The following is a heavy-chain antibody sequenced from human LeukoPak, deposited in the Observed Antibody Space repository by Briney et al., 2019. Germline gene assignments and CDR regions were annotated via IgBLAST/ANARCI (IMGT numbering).Heavy chain of an antibody. CDR1: AFTFSDYS. J-gene: IGHJ4*02. D-gene: IGHD3-22*01. CDR2: IDTSSSTM. V-gene: IGHV3-48*01. Sequence: QPGGSLRLSCAASAFTFSDYSMNWVRQAPGKGLEWISYIDTSSSTMYYADSVMGRFTISRDNAKESLYLQMNSLRAEDTAVYYCAKDLTYYYDSSGYNYGLDYWGQGTLVTVSS. CDR3: AKDLTYYYDSSGYNYGLDY.